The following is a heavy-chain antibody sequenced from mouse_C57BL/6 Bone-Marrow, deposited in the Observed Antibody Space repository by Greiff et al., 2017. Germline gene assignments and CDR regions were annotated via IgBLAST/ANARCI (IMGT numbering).Heavy chain of an antibody. Sequence: QVQLQQPGAELVKPGASVKMSCKASGYTFTSYWITWVKQRPGQGLEWIGDIYPGSGSTNYNEKFKSKATLTVDTSSSTADMQLSSLTSADSAVYYCARSGDSAGYWGQGTTLTVSS. CDR2: IYPGSGST. J-gene: IGHJ2*01. V-gene: IGHV1-55*01. D-gene: IGHD3-2*02. CDR1: GYTFTSYW. CDR3: ARSGDSAGY.